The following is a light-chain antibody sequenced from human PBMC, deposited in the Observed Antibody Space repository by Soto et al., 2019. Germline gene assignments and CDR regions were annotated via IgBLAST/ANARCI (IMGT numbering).Light chain of an antibody. CDR3: AAWDDSLKSVL. V-gene: IGLV1-36*01. CDR2: YDN. CDR1: GSSIGNNA. Sequence: QSVLTQPPSVSAAPGQRVSISCVGSGSSIGNNAVNWYQQLPGKAPKLLIYYDNLLPSGVSGRFSGSKSGTSASLAISGLQSEDEADYYCAAWDDSLKSVLFGGGTKVTVL. J-gene: IGLJ2*01.